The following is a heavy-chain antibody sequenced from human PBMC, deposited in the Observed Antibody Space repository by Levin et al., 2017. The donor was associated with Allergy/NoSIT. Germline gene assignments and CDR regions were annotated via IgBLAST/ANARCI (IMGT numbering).Heavy chain of an antibody. D-gene: IGHD3-3*01. CDR1: GFTFSSYW. V-gene: IGHV3-7*01. Sequence: PGGSLRLSCAASGFTFSSYWMSWVRQAPGKGLEWVANIKQDGSEKYYVDSVKGRFTISRDNAKNSLYLQMNSLRAEDTAVYYCARLLRFLEWLRSPNYYYYGMDVWGQGTTVTVSS. CDR3: ARLLRFLEWLRSPNYYYYGMDV. J-gene: IGHJ6*02. CDR2: IKQDGSEK.